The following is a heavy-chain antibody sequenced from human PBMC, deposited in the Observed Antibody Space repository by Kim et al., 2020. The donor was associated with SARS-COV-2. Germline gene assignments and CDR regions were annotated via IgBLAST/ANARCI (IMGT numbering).Heavy chain of an antibody. Sequence: SETLSLTCTVSGGSISSYYWSWIRQPPGKGLEWIWYIYYSGSTNYNPSLKSRVTISVDTSKNQFSLKLSSVTAADTAVYYCARDSHSSKFVPNWYFDLWGRGTLVTVSS. D-gene: IGHD6-13*01. CDR2: IYYSGST. J-gene: IGHJ2*01. V-gene: IGHV4-59*01. CDR3: ARDSHSSKFVPNWYFDL. CDR1: GGSISSYY.